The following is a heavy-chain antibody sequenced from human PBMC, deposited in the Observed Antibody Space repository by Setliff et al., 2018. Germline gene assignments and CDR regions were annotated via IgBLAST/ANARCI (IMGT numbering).Heavy chain of an antibody. CDR2: IYPGDSDT. CDR3: ARSRSNFWSGYFNWFDP. D-gene: IGHD3-3*01. CDR1: GYRFTSNW. V-gene: IGHV5-51*01. Sequence: PGESLKISCKGSGYRFTSNWIGWVRQMPGKGLEWVGVIYPGDSDTRYNPSFRGQVTISADKSINTAYLQWSSLKASDTAMYYCARSRSNFWSGYFNWFDPWGQGTQVTVSS. J-gene: IGHJ5*02.